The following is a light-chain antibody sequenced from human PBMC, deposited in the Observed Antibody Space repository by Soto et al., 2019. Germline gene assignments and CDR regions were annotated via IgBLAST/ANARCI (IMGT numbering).Light chain of an antibody. J-gene: IGKJ1*01. Sequence: IVLTQSPGTLSLSPGERATLSCRASQSVSSSYLAWYQQKPGQAPRLLIYGASTRATGIPARFSGSVSGTEFALTISSLQSEDFAVYYCQQYNNWPRTFGQGTKVDIK. CDR3: QQYNNWPRT. V-gene: IGKV3D-15*01. CDR1: QSVSSSY. CDR2: GAS.